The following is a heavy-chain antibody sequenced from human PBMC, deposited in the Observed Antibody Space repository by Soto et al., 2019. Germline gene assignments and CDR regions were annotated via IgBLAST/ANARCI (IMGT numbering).Heavy chain of an antibody. Sequence: QGQLVQSGDEVRKPWSSVKVSCKASGYIFVNYGIAWVRQSPGQGLEWMGWISPYSGNRHYASKVQGRLTMTTDTSTSTAYMDLGSLTSDDTAVYYCEMVDNYVTHTPQDVWGQGTTVTVSS. V-gene: IGHV1-18*01. CDR1: GYIFVNYG. CDR3: EMVDNYVTHTPQDV. CDR2: ISPYSGNR. J-gene: IGHJ6*02. D-gene: IGHD3-16*01.